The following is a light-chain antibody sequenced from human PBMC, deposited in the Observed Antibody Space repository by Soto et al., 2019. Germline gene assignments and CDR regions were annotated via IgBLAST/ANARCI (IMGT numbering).Light chain of an antibody. Sequence: QSALTQPASVSGSPGQSITISCTGTRSDIGSYNSIAWYQQHPGKAPRVMIFEVTKRPSGISNRFSGSKSGSTASLTISGLQAEDEADYFCFSYAGSSTWVFGGGTKRTVL. CDR3: FSYAGSSTWV. V-gene: IGLV2-23*02. CDR2: EVT. CDR1: RSDIGSYNS. J-gene: IGLJ3*02.